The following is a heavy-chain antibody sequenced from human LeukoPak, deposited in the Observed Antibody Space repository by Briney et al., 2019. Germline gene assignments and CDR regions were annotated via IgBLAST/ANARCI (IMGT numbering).Heavy chain of an antibody. CDR2: IWYDGSYK. Sequence: PGRSLRLSCAASGFTFSGNGMHWVRQAPGKGLEWVALIWYDGSYKYYADSVKGRFTISRDNSKNTLYLEMNSLRAEDTAVYYCARGRSITILRGVAISDGFDMWGQGTMVIVSS. CDR1: GFTFSGNG. V-gene: IGHV3-33*01. J-gene: IGHJ3*02. CDR3: ARGRSITILRGVAISDGFDM. D-gene: IGHD3-10*01.